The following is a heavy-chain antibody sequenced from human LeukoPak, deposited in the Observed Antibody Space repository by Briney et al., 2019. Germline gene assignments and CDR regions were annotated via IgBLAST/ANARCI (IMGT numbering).Heavy chain of an antibody. CDR1: GGSISSSSYY. V-gene: IGHV4-39*07. CDR2: IYYSGST. D-gene: IGHD6-13*01. CDR3: AREDSSSWRGGFDY. J-gene: IGHJ4*02. Sequence: SETLSLTCTVSGGSISSSSYYWGWIRQPPGKGLEWIGSIYYSGSTYYNPSLKSRVTISVDTSKNQFSLKLSSVTAADTAVYYCAREDSSSWRGGFDYWGQGTLVTVSS.